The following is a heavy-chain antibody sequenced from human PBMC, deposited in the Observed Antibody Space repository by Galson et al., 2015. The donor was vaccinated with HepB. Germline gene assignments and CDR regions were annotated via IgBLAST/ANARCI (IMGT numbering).Heavy chain of an antibody. D-gene: IGHD5-24*01. CDR1: GDTFSSYA. CDR3: ARGLQYWYFDL. CDR2: IIPILGIT. V-gene: IGHV1-69*04. J-gene: IGHJ2*01. Sequence: SVKVSCKASGDTFSSYAISWVRQAPGQGLEWMGRIIPILGITKYAQKFQGRVTITADKSTSTAYMELSSLRSEDTAVYYCARGLQYWYFDLWGRGTLVTVSS.